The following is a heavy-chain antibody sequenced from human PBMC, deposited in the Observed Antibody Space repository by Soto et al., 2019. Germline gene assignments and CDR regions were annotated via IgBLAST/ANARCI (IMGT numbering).Heavy chain of an antibody. D-gene: IGHD1-26*01. Sequence: QVQLVESGGGVVQPGRSLRLSCAASGFTFSSYAMHWVRQAPGKGLEWVAVISYDGSNKYYADSVKGRFTISRDNSKXXXXXXMNSXXXXXXXXXXCARGNGAXXXXXXXWG. CDR3: ARGNGAXXXXXXX. J-gene: IGHJ1*01. V-gene: IGHV3-30-3*01. CDR1: GFTFSSYA. CDR2: ISYDGSNK.